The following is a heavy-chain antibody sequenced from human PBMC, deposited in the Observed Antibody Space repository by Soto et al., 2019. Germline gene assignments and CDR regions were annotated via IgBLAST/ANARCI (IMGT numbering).Heavy chain of an antibody. CDR3: AKKRTGRQRVPAGPLDS. CDR2: ISVSGGGT. J-gene: IGHJ4*02. D-gene: IGHD6-6*01. CDR1: GFTFSTSA. Sequence: EVKLLESGGGLVQPGGSLRLSCGAAGFTFSTSAMHWVRQAPGKGLEWVSGISVSGGGTHYADSVKGRFTVSRDNTKNTLYLQMDALRAEETAIYYCAKKRTGRQRVPAGPLDSWGQGTLVTVAS. V-gene: IGHV3-23*01.